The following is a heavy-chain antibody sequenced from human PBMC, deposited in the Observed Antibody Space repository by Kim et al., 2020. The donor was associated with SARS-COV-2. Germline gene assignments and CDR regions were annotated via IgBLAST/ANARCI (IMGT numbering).Heavy chain of an antibody. V-gene: IGHV3-9*01. J-gene: IGHJ2*01. CDR2: ISWNSGSI. CDR1: GFTFDDYA. D-gene: IGHD6-13*01. Sequence: GGSLRLSCAASGFTFDDYAMHWVRQAPGKGLEWVSGISWNSGSIGYADSVKGRFTISRDNAKNSLYLQMNSLRAEDTALYYCAKDMVAAAGSYWYFDLWGRGTLVTVSS. CDR3: AKDMVAAAGSYWYFDL.